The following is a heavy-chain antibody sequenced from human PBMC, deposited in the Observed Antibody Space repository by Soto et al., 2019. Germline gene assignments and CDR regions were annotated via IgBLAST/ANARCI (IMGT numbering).Heavy chain of an antibody. CDR1: GGFLNNYY. Sequence: SETLSLTCTVSGGFLNNYYWSWIRQPPGKGLEWIGYISHTGSTYYNPSLKSRVTISVDRSKNQFSLKLSSVTAADTAVYYCAAPPRYWGQGTLVTVSS. J-gene: IGHJ4*02. CDR2: ISHTGST. D-gene: IGHD6-6*01. V-gene: IGHV4-59*04. CDR3: AAPPRY.